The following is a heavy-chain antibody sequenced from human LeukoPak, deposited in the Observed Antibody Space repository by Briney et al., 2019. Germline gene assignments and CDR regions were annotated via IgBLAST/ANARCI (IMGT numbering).Heavy chain of an antibody. J-gene: IGHJ4*02. CDR2: TNWNGRST. V-gene: IGHV3-20*04. CDR1: GFTFDDYG. Sequence: RAGGSLRLSCAASGFTFDDYGMSWVRQAPGKGLEWVSGTNWNGRSTGYADSVKGRFTISRDNAKNSLYLQMNSLRAEDTALYYCARGHSSGWYNYFDYWGRGTLVTVSS. CDR3: ARGHSSGWYNYFDY. D-gene: IGHD6-19*01.